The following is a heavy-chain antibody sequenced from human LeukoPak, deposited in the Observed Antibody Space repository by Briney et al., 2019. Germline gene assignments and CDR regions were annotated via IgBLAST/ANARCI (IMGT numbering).Heavy chain of an antibody. D-gene: IGHD3-10*01. J-gene: IGHJ6*03. CDR1: GGSISGYY. V-gene: IGHV4-4*07. CDR2: IYTSGST. Sequence: PSETLSLTCTVSGGSISGYYWSWIRQPAGKGLEWIGRIYTSGSTNYNPSLKSRVTISVDKSKNQFSLKLSSVTAADTAVYYCARPHSFYYGGGSYPKPYYNYRDVGGKGTRVTVP. CDR3: ARPHSFYYGGGSYPKPYYNYRDV.